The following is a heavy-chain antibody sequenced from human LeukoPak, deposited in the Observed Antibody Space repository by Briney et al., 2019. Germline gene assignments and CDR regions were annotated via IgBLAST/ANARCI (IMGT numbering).Heavy chain of an antibody. CDR3: ARVRVIVPGSFDYFDY. CDR2: INQDGSAT. V-gene: IGHV3-7*01. CDR1: GFSFMNYW. D-gene: IGHD2-2*01. J-gene: IGHJ4*02. Sequence: GGSLRLSCAASGFSFMNYWMCWVRQAPGKGLEWVANINQDGSATYSADSVKGRFSISRDNAKNSLYLQMNSLRAEDTAVYYCARVRVIVPGSFDYFDYWGQGTLVTVSS.